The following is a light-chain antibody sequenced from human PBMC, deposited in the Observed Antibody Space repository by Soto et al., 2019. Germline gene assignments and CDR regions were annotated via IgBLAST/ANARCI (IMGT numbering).Light chain of an antibody. J-gene: IGKJ4*01. V-gene: IGKV1-39*01. CDR3: QQSYSTPHT. CDR1: QSISSY. Sequence: DIQITQSPSSLSASVGDRVTIPCRASQSISSYLNWYQHKPGKAPKVLIYAASSLQSGVPSRFSGSGSGTDFTLTISSLQPEDFATYYCQQSYSTPHTFGGGTKVEIK. CDR2: AAS.